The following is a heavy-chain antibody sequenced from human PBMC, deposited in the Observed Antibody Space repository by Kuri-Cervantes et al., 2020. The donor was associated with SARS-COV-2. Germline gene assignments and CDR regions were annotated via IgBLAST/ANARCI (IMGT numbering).Heavy chain of an antibody. J-gene: IGHJ4*02. D-gene: IGHD2-2*01. V-gene: IGHV1-69*06. CDR3: ARPYCTSSTCYDGTFDS. Sequence: SVKVSCKDSGDTFSSYAVTWVRQAPGRGLEWMGRIIPLFGTTIYAENFRGRVTLTADKSTNTAYMELSSLRSEDTAVYYCARPYCTSSTCYDGTFDSWGQGTLVTVSS. CDR1: GDTFSSYA. CDR2: IIPLFGTT.